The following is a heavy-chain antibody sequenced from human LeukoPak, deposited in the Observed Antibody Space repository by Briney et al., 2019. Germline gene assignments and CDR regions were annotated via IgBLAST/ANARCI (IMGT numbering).Heavy chain of an antibody. V-gene: IGHV4-39*07. J-gene: IGHJ4*02. D-gene: IGHD2-2*02. CDR3: AREASAGAIVVVPAAITY. CDR1: GGSITSTTYY. Sequence: PSETLSLTCTVSGGSITSTTYYWGWIRQPPGKGLEWIGSIYYSGSTYYNPSLKSRVTISVDTSKNQFSLKLSSVTAADTAVYYCAREASAGAIVVVPAAITYWGQGTLVTVSS. CDR2: IYYSGST.